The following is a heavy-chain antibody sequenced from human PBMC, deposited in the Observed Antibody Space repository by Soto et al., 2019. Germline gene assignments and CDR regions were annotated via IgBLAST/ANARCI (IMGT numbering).Heavy chain of an antibody. CDR2: IYHSGST. Sequence: SETLSLTCAVSGGSISSSNWWSWVRQPPGKGLEWIGEIYHSGSTNYNPSLKSRVTISVDKSKNQFSLKLSSVTAADTAVYYCARVAGYSSSYNWFDPWGQGTLVTVSS. J-gene: IGHJ5*02. D-gene: IGHD6-13*01. CDR1: GGSISSSNW. V-gene: IGHV4-4*02. CDR3: ARVAGYSSSYNWFDP.